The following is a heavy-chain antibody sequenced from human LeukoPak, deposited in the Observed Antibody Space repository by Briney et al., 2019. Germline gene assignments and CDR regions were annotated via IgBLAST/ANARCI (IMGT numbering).Heavy chain of an antibody. D-gene: IGHD1-26*01. CDR1: GVSISSSSYY. CDR3: ARYGSGSYWTNFDY. CDR2: FYYSGST. J-gene: IGHJ4*02. V-gene: IGHV4-39*01. Sequence: SETLSLTCTVSGVSISSSSYYCGWIRQPPGKGLEWIGSFYYSGSTYYNPSLKSRVTISVDTSKNQFSLKLSSVTAADTAVYYCARYGSGSYWTNFDYWGQGTLVTVSS.